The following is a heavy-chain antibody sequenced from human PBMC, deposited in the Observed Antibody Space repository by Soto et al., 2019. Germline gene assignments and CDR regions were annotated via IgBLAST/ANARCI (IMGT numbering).Heavy chain of an antibody. CDR3: ARAVVTTTPNFDY. V-gene: IGHV1-2*04. CDR1: GYTFTGHY. Sequence: QVQLVQSGAEVKKPGASMKVSCKASGYTFTGHYIHWVRQAPGQGLEWMGWINPNSGVKNYAQKLQGWVTLTRDTSISTAYMELSRLRSDDTALYYCARAVVTTTPNFDYWGQGTLVTVSS. D-gene: IGHD5-12*01. J-gene: IGHJ4*02. CDR2: INPNSGVK.